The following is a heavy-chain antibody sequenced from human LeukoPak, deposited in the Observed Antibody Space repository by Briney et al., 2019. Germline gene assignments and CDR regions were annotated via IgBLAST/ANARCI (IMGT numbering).Heavy chain of an antibody. CDR3: ARESPYYYDSPDAFDI. Sequence: GGSLRLSCAASGFIFSSYWMSWVRQVPGKGLEWVANIKEDGSEKYYVDSVKGRFTISRDNAKNSLYLQMNSLRAEDTAVYYCARESPYYYDSPDAFDIWGQGTMVTVSS. CDR1: GFIFSSYW. CDR2: IKEDGSEK. V-gene: IGHV3-7*03. J-gene: IGHJ3*02. D-gene: IGHD3-22*01.